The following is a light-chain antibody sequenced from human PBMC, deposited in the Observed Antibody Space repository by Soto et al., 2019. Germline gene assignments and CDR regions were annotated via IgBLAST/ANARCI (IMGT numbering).Light chain of an antibody. CDR3: MQALQTPLT. J-gene: IGKJ5*01. CDR2: LGS. V-gene: IGKV2-28*01. Sequence: DIVLTQSPFSLPVTPGEPAYISCRSSQSLLHSNGNTYFDWYLQKPGQSPQLLIYLGSNRASGVPDRFSGSGSGTDFTLKISRVEAEDVGVYYCMQALQTPLTFGQGTRLEIK. CDR1: QSLLHSNGNTY.